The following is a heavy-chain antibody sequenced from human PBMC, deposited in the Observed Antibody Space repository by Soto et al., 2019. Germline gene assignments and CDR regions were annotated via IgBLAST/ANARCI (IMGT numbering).Heavy chain of an antibody. Sequence: GGSLRLSCAASGFTFSSYSMNWVRQAPGKGLEWVSSISSSSSYIYYADSVKGRFTISRDNAKNSLYLQMSSLRAEDTAVYYCARADIVVVNWFDPWGQGTLVTVSS. J-gene: IGHJ5*01. CDR2: ISSSSSYI. CDR1: GFTFSSYS. CDR3: ARADIVVVNWFDP. D-gene: IGHD2-2*01. V-gene: IGHV3-21*01.